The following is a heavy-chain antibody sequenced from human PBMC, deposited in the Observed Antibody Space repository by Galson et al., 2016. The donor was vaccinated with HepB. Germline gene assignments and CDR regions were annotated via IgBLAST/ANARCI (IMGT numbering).Heavy chain of an antibody. CDR1: GYTFTSYA. J-gene: IGHJ5*02. V-gene: IGHV1-3*01. CDR2: INASNGNT. Sequence: SVKVSCKASGYTFTSYAMHWVRQAPGQELEWMGWINASNGNTKYSQKFQGRVTITRDTSASTAYMELSSLRSEDTAVYYCAVKVRTRFDPWGQGTLVTVSS. D-gene: IGHD1-1*01. CDR3: AVKVRTRFDP.